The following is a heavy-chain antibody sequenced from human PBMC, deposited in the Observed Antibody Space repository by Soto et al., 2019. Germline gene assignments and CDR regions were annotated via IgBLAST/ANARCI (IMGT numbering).Heavy chain of an antibody. J-gene: IGHJ4*02. CDR1: GEYIRSSSYY. V-gene: IGHV4-39*01. Sequence: PSETLSLTYIVSGEYIRSSSYYWGWKRQPPGKGLEWIGSIYYSGRTYYNPSLKSRVTISIDTSKNQFSLKLSSVTATDTAVYYCARQRTTVVTQAYFDHWGQGALVTVSS. D-gene: IGHD2-21*02. CDR2: IYYSGRT. CDR3: ARQRTTVVTQAYFDH.